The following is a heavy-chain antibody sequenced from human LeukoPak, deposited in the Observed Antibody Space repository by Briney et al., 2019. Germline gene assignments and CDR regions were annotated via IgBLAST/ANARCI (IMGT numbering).Heavy chain of an antibody. D-gene: IGHD3-3*01. CDR2: ISAYNGDT. V-gene: IGHV1-18*01. Sequence: ASVKVSCKASGYTFTSYGINWVRQAPGQGLEWMGWISAYNGDTNYAQKLQGRVTMTTDTSTSTAYMELSRLRSDDTAVYYCARDLEWLYPGGAFDIWGQGTMVTVSS. J-gene: IGHJ3*02. CDR1: GYTFTSYG. CDR3: ARDLEWLYPGGAFDI.